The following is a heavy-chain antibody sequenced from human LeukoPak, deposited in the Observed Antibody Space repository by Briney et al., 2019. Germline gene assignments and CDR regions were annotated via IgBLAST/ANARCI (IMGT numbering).Heavy chain of an antibody. V-gene: IGHV4-34*01. D-gene: IGHD6-13*01. J-gene: IGHJ6*03. Sequence: SETLSLTCAVYGGSFSGYYWSWIRQPPGKGLEWIGEINHSGSTNYNPSLKSRVTISVDTSKNQFSLKLGSVTAADTAVYYCASSQYSSSWYGAPLYYMDVWGKGTTVTVSS. CDR2: INHSGST. CDR3: ASSQYSSSWYGAPLYYMDV. CDR1: GGSFSGYY.